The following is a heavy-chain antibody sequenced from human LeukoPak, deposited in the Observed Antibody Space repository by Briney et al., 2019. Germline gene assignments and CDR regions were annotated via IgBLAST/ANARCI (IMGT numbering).Heavy chain of an antibody. CDR3: AKSGTYSSSSGYIDS. V-gene: IGHV3-9*01. CDR2: ISWNSGNT. CDR1: RFTFDGYA. Sequence: PGGSLRLSCAASRFTFDGYAMHWVRQAQGKGLEWVSSISWNSGNTDYAASVKGRFTISRDNAKKSLHLQMNSLRAEDTALYYCAKSGTYSSSSGYIDSWGQGTLVTVSS. J-gene: IGHJ4*02. D-gene: IGHD6-6*01.